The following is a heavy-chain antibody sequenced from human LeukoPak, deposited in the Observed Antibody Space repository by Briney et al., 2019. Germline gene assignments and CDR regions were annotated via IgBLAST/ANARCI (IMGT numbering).Heavy chain of an antibody. V-gene: IGHV3-33*01. Sequence: GSLRLSCAASGFTFSSYGMHWVRQAPGKGLEWVAVIWYDGSNKYYADSVKGRFTIPRDNSKNTLYLQMNSLRAEDTAVYYCARDRLDYYDSSGYFDYWGQGTLVTVSS. CDR3: ARDRLDYYDSSGYFDY. J-gene: IGHJ4*02. D-gene: IGHD3-22*01. CDR1: GFTFSSYG. CDR2: IWYDGSNK.